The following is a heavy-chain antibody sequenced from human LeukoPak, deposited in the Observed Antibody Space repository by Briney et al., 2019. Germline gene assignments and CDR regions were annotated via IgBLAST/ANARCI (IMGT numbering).Heavy chain of an antibody. V-gene: IGHV3-33*08. CDR1: GFTFSSYG. D-gene: IGHD2-15*01. J-gene: IGHJ6*03. CDR3: TTDITQYCSGGSCYSDYCYYYYMDV. Sequence: PGGSLRLSCAASGFTFSSYGMHWVRQAPGKGLEWVAVIWYDGSNKYYADSVKGRLTISRDNSKNTLYLQMNSLRAEDTAVYYCTTDITQYCSGGSCYSDYCYYYYMDVWGKGTTVTVSS. CDR2: IWYDGSNK.